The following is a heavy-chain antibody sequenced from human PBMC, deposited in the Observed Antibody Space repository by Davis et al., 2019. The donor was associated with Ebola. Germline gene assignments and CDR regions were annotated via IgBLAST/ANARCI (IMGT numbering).Heavy chain of an antibody. CDR1: GGTFSSYA. J-gene: IGHJ4*02. D-gene: IGHD4-17*01. CDR2: IIPIFGTA. V-gene: IGHV1-69*13. Sequence: SVQVFCKAAGGTFSSYAISWVRQAPGQRLEWMGGIIPIFGTANYAQKFQGRVTITADESTSTAYMELSSLRSDDTAVYYCAREVYGDYYFDYWGQGTLVTVSS. CDR3: AREVYGDYYFDY.